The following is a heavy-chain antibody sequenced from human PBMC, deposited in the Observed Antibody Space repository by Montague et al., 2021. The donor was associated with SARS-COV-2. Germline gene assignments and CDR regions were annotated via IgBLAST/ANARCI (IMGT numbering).Heavy chain of an antibody. J-gene: IGHJ6*02. CDR1: GFTVSSNY. Sequence: SLRLSCAASGFTVSSNYMSWVRQAPGKGLEWVSDIYSGGSTYYAVSAKGRFTIFRHNSKNKLYLLMNSMRAEDTAAYYCACGLRIAAAGTGSGYYYGMDVWGQGTTVTVSS. V-gene: IGHV3-53*04. CDR2: IYSGGST. D-gene: IGHD6-13*01. CDR3: ACGLRIAAAGTGSGYYYGMDV.